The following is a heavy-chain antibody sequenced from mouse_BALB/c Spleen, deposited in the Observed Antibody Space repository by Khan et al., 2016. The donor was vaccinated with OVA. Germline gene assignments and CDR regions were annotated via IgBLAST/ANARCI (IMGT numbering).Heavy chain of an antibody. V-gene: IGHV2-6-1*01. CDR2: MWGDGTT. CDR1: GFSLTDYG. J-gene: IGHJ4*01. D-gene: IGHD2-10*01. CDR3: ARQPYYHYNVMDY. Sequence: QMQLEESGPDLVAPSQSLSITCTISGFSLTDYGVHWVRQPPGKGLEWLVLMWGDGTTSYNSALKSRLTISKDNSKSQVFLKMNSLQSDDTAMYCCARQPYYHYNVMDYWGQGTSVIVSS.